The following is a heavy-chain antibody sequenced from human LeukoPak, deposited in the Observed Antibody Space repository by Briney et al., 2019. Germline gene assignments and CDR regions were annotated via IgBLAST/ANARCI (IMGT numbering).Heavy chain of an antibody. CDR3: AKETRRDGYNRFDY. CDR2: ISGSGGST. D-gene: IGHD5-24*01. J-gene: IGHJ4*02. V-gene: IGHV3-23*01. Sequence: GGSLRLSCAASGFTFSGYGMSWVRQAPGKGLEWVSAISGSGGSTYYADSVKGRFTISRDNSKNTLYLQMNSLRAEDTAVYYCAKETRRDGYNRFDYWGQGTLVTVSS. CDR1: GFTFSGYG.